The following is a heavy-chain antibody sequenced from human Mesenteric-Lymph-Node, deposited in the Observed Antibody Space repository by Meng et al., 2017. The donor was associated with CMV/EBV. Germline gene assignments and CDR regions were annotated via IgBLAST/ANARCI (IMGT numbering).Heavy chain of an antibody. Sequence: SETLSLTCTVPGGSVSSGIYYWSWIRQPPGKGLEWIGYIDYTGRTNYNPSLKSRVTISVDPSKNQFSLKLSSVTAADTAVYYGAASAGPANAPFDPWGQGTLVTVSS. J-gene: IGHJ5*02. CDR1: GGSVSSGIYY. CDR2: IDYTGRT. CDR3: AASAGPANAPFDP. V-gene: IGHV4-61*01. D-gene: IGHD1-1*01.